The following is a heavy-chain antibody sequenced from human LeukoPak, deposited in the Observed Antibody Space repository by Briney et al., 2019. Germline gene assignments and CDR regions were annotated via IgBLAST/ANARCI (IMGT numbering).Heavy chain of an antibody. CDR1: GFTFSSYS. J-gene: IGHJ4*02. D-gene: IGHD5-12*01. V-gene: IGHV3-21*01. Sequence: GGSLRLSCAASGFTFSSYSMNWVRQAPGKGLEWVSSISSSSSYIYYADSVKGRFTISRDNAKNSLYLQMNSLRAEDTAVYYCARDEWLRLSPLDYWGQGTLVPVSS. CDR2: ISSSSSYI. CDR3: ARDEWLRLSPLDY.